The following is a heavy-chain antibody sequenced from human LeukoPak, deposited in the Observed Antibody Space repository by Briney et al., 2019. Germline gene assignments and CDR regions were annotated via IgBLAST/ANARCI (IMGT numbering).Heavy chain of an antibody. J-gene: IGHJ5*02. CDR3: ARKFPLYRITSTMVRGVTVGWFDP. V-gene: IGHV4-34*01. Sequence: SSETLSLTCAVYGGSFSGYYWSWIRQPPGKGLEWIGEINHSGSTNYNPSLKSRVTISVDTSKNQFSLKLSSVTAADTAVYYCARKFPLYRITSTMVRGVTVGWFDPWGQGTLVTVSS. CDR1: GGSFSGYY. CDR2: INHSGST. D-gene: IGHD3-10*01.